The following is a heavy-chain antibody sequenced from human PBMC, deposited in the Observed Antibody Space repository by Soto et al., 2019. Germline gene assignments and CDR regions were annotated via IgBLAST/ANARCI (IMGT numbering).Heavy chain of an antibody. J-gene: IGHJ6*02. CDR2: MNPNSGNT. V-gene: IGHV1-8*01. CDR1: GYTFTSYD. CDR3: ARRGYSSSWYHYHYYGMDV. D-gene: IGHD6-13*01. Sequence: QVQLVQSGAEVKKPGASVKVSCKASGYTFTSYDINWVRQATGQGLEWMGWMNPNSGNTGYAQKFQGRVTMTRNTSISTAYMELSSLRSEDTAIYYCARRGYSSSWYHYHYYGMDVWGQGTTVTVSS.